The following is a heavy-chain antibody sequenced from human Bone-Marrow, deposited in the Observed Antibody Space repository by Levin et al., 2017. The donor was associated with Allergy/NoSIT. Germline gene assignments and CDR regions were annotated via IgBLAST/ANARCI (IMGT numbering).Heavy chain of an antibody. D-gene: IGHD6-19*01. V-gene: IGHV3-53*01. J-gene: IGHJ6*03. Sequence: GGSLRLSCAASGFIVSNNYMSWVRQAPGRGLEWVSIIYSGGSTYYADSVKGRFTISRDNSKNTLYLQMNSLRAEDTAVYYCARDSRGWYADYMDVWGKGTPVTVSS. CDR3: ARDSRGWYADYMDV. CDR1: GFIVSNNY. CDR2: IYSGGST.